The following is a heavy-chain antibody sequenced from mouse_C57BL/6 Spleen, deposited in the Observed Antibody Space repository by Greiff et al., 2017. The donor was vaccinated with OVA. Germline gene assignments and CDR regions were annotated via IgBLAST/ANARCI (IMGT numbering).Heavy chain of an antibody. CDR2: IYPGDGDT. D-gene: IGHD2-4*01. Sequence: QVQLKQSGAELVKPGASVKISCKASGYAFSSYWMNWVKQRPGKGLEWIGQIYPGDGDTNYNGKFKGKATLTADKSSSTAYMQLSSLTSEDSAVYFCARRRDYDGYFDVWGTGTTVTVSS. CDR3: ARRRDYDGYFDV. V-gene: IGHV1-80*01. CDR1: GYAFSSYW. J-gene: IGHJ1*03.